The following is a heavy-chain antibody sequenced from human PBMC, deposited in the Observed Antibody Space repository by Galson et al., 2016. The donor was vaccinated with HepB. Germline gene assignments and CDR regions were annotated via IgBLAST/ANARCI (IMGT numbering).Heavy chain of an antibody. CDR3: PRWEGTTRSDH. CDR2: LTHRGST. Sequence: ETLSLTCSVSGGSISTTNRYWGWIRQVPGQGLEWIGDLTHRGSTRYNSSLRSRVTLSLETSKRQFSLQLSSVTAADTAVYYCPRWEGTTRSDHWGQGILVTVSS. V-gene: IGHV4-39*07. CDR1: GGSISTTNRY. J-gene: IGHJ4*02. D-gene: IGHD1-14*01.